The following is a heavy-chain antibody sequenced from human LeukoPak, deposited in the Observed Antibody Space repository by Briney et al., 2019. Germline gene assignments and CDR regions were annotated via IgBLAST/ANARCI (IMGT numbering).Heavy chain of an antibody. D-gene: IGHD6-19*01. J-gene: IGHJ3*02. Sequence: GGSLRLSCAASGFTFSSYWMSWVRQAPGKGLEWVANIKQDGSEKYYVDSVKGRFTISRDNAKNSLYLQMNSLRAEDTAVYYCARDSGIAVAGTAANGAFDIWGQGTMVTVSS. V-gene: IGHV3-7*01. CDR1: GFTFSSYW. CDR2: IKQDGSEK. CDR3: ARDSGIAVAGTAANGAFDI.